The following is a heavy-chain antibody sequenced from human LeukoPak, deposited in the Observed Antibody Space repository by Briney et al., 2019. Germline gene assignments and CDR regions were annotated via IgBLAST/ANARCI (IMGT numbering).Heavy chain of an antibody. D-gene: IGHD5-18*01. V-gene: IGHV3-30*02. CDR1: GFTFSSYG. CDR3: AKGWWIQLWLSY. J-gene: IGHJ4*02. Sequence: GGSLRLSCAASGFTFSSYGMHWARQAPGKGLEWVAFIRYDGSNKYYADSVKGRFTISRDNSKNTLYLQMNSLRAEDTAVYYCAKGWWIQLWLSYWGQGTLVTVSS. CDR2: IRYDGSNK.